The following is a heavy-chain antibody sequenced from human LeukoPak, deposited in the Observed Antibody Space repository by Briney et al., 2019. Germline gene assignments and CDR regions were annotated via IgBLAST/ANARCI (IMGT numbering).Heavy chain of an antibody. V-gene: IGHV3-21*01. CDR1: GFTFSSYT. CDR2: ISGNI. D-gene: IGHD1-1*01. Sequence: PGGSLRLSCAASGFTFSSYTMHWIRQAPGKGLEWVSSISGNIFYADSVKGRFTVSRDNAKDSLCLQMNSLRAEDTAVYYCARALTTLTYEGYWGQGTLVTVSS. CDR3: ARALTTLTYEGY. J-gene: IGHJ4*02.